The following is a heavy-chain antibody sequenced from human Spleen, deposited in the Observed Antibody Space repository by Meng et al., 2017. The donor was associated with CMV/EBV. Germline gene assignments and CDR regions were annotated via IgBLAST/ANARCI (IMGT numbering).Heavy chain of an antibody. CDR3: AGFGGTITNGLDV. CDR1: GFTFSAFS. V-gene: IGHV3-21*01. D-gene: IGHD3-3*01. CDR2: ISTTSSYI. Sequence: GESLKISCAASGFTFSAFSMNWVRQAPGKGLEWVSSISTTSSYIYNADSLKGRFTISRDNGKNTLYLQISSLRVEDSAVYYCAGFGGTITNGLDVWGQGTTVTVSS. J-gene: IGHJ6*02.